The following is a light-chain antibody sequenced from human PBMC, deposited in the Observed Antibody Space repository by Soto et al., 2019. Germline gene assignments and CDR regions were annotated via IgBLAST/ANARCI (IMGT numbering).Light chain of an antibody. V-gene: IGKV3-15*01. CDR2: DTS. CDR1: QRISSN. J-gene: IGKJ5*01. CDR3: QQYNDWFSIT. Sequence: EIVMTQSPDTLSVSPGERATLSCRASQRISSNLAWYQQKPGQAPRLLIYDTSTRATGVPARFSGSGSGTEFTLTISSLQSEDFGVYYCQQYNDWFSITFGQGTRLEI.